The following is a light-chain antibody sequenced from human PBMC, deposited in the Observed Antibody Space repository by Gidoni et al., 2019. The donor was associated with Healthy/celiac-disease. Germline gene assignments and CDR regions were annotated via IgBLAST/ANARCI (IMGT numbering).Light chain of an antibody. CDR3: QQYNNWPPA. V-gene: IGKV3-15*01. CDR2: VES. J-gene: IGKJ3*01. Sequence: EIVLTQSPATLSVSPGDRATLSCRASQSVRSNLAWYQQKPGQAPRLLIYVESTRATGIPARFSGSGSGTEFTLTISSLQSEDFAVYYWQQYNNWPPAFXPXTKVDIK. CDR1: QSVRSN.